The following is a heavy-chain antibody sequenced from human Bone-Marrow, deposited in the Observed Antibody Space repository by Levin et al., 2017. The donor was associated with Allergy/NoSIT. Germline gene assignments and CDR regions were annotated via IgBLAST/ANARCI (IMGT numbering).Heavy chain of an antibody. CDR1: GFTFSSYS. V-gene: IGHV3-21*01. CDR2: ISSSSSYI. J-gene: IGHJ6*02. CDR3: ARESGLLWFGELLNYYYYYGMDV. Sequence: GGSLRLSCAASGFTFSSYSMNWVRQAPGKGLEWVSSISSSSSYIYYADSVKGRFTISRDNAKNSLYLQMNSLRAEDTAVYYCARESGLLWFGELLNYYYYYGMDVWGQGTTVTVSS. D-gene: IGHD3-10*01.